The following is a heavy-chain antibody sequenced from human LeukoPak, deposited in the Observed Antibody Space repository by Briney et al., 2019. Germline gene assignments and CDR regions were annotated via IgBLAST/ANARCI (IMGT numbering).Heavy chain of an antibody. Sequence: PTGGSLRLSCAAPGFTFSSYDMHWVRQATGKGLEWVSAIGTAGDTYYPGSVKGRFTISRENAKNSLYLQMNSLRAGDTAVYYCARGGRCSSTSCYLADDAFDIWGQGTMVTVSS. CDR2: IGTAGDT. V-gene: IGHV3-13*01. CDR1: GFTFSSYD. J-gene: IGHJ3*02. D-gene: IGHD2-2*01. CDR3: ARGGRCSSTSCYLADDAFDI.